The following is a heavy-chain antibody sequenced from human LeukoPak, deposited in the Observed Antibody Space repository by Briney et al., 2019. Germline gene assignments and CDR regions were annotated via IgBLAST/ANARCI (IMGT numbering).Heavy chain of an antibody. V-gene: IGHV1-2*02. CDR1: GYTFTGYY. CDR3: ARDYYDSSGYYRDY. Sequence: GASVTASCKASGYTFTGYYMHWVRQAPGQGLEWMGWINPNSGGTNYAQKFQGRVTMTRDTSISTAYMELSRLRSDDTAVYYCARDYYDSSGYYRDYWGQGTLVTVSS. D-gene: IGHD3-22*01. CDR2: INPNSGGT. J-gene: IGHJ4*02.